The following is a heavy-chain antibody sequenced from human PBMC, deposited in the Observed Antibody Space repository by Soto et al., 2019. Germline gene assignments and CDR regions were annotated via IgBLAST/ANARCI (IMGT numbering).Heavy chain of an antibody. CDR1: GLSFGSYA. D-gene: IGHD3-3*01. CDR2: ISGSDGKT. V-gene: IGHV3-23*01. J-gene: IGHJ4*02. CDR3: ARWSYLDY. Sequence: ELLKMSCAASGLSFGSYALSLVRQAPGKGLEWVSTISGSDGKTFYADSVKGRFSISRDTSQSTLYLQMNSLRADDTAMYYCARWSYLDYWGQGTRVTVYS.